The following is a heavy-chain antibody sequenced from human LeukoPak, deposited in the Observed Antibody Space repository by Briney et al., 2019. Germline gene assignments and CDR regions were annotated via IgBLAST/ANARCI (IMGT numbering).Heavy chain of an antibody. J-gene: IGHJ6*03. D-gene: IGHD2-15*01. Sequence: GGSLRLSCAASGFTFSSYGMHWVRQAPGKGLEWVAFIRYDGSNKYYADSVKGRFTISRDNSKNTLYLQMNSLRAEDTAVYYCAKSRNCSGGSCYSYYYYYYMDVWGKGTTVTISS. V-gene: IGHV3-30*02. CDR3: AKSRNCSGGSCYSYYYYYYMDV. CDR1: GFTFSSYG. CDR2: IRYDGSNK.